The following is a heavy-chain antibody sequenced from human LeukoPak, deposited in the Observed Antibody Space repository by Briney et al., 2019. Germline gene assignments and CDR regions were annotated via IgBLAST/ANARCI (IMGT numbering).Heavy chain of an antibody. D-gene: IGHD3-3*01. CDR3: ARDPYYDFWSGYSSWFDP. Sequence: SVKVSCKASGYTFTSYGISWVRQAPGQGLEWMGWISAYNGNTNYAQKLQGRVTMTTDTSTSTAYMELRSLRSDDTAVYYCARDPYYDFWSGYSSWFDPWGQGTLVTVSS. J-gene: IGHJ5*02. V-gene: IGHV1-18*01. CDR2: ISAYNGNT. CDR1: GYTFTSYG.